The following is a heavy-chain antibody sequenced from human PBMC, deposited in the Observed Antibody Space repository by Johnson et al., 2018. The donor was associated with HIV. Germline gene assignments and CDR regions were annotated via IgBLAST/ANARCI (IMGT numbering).Heavy chain of an antibody. D-gene: IGHD6-6*01. CDR1: GFTFSSYG. CDR2: ISYDGSNK. J-gene: IGHJ3*02. Sequence: QEQLVESGGGVVQPGRSLRLSCAASGFTFSSYGMHWVRQAPGKGLEWVAVISYDGSNKYYADSVKGRFTISRDNSKNTLYLQMNSLRAEDTAVYYCARGWEGYSSSTLYAFDIWGQGTMVTVSS. V-gene: IGHV3-30*03. CDR3: ARGWEGYSSSTLYAFDI.